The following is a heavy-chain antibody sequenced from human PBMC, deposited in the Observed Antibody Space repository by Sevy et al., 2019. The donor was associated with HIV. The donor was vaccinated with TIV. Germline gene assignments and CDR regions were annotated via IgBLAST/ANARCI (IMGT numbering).Heavy chain of an antibody. CDR3: AKALTDYYDSSGATGYYYGMDV. CDR2: ISGSGGST. D-gene: IGHD3-22*01. CDR1: VFTFSSYA. J-gene: IGHJ6*02. Sequence: GGSLRLSCAASVFTFSSYAMSWVRQAPGKGLEWVSAISGSGGSTYYADSVKGRFTISRDNSKNTLYLQMNSLRAEDTAVYYCAKALTDYYDSSGATGYYYGMDVWGQGTTVTVSS. V-gene: IGHV3-23*01.